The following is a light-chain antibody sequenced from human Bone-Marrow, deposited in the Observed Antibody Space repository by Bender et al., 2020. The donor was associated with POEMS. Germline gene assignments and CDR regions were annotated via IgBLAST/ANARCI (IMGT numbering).Light chain of an antibody. CDR3: QSADSSGSYPAF. CDR1: ELGDKY. CDR2: KDS. J-gene: IGLJ2*01. V-gene: IGLV3-25*03. Sequence: SYELTQPPSVSVSPGQTARITCSGDELGDKYVCWYQQKPGQSPVVVIYKDSERPSGIPERFSGSSSGTIVTLTISGVQAEDEAEYYCQSADSSGSYPAFFGGGTKLTVL.